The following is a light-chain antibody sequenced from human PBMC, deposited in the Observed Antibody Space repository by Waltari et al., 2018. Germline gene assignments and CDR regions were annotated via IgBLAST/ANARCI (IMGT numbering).Light chain of an antibody. CDR1: RSLLHSDGFTY. CDR3: MQTADWPAS. CDR2: RVS. V-gene: IGKV2-30*02. Sequence: IVLTQSPLSLPVTLGQPASISCRSSRSLLHSDGFTYLNWFPQRPGQSPRRLIYRVSNRDSGVPDRFSGSGSGSDFTLKITRVEAEDVGVYYCMQTADWPASFGQGTKVEIK. J-gene: IGKJ1*01.